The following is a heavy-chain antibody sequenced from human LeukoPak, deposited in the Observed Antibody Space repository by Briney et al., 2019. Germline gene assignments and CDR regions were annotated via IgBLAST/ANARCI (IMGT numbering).Heavy chain of an antibody. V-gene: IGHV4-34*01. CDR3: ARDMIVGGLGAFDI. J-gene: IGHJ3*02. CDR2: INHGGYT. CDR1: GGSFTDYY. Sequence: SETLSLTCAVYGGSFTDYYRTWIRQPPGKGLEWIGEINHGGYTNYSPTLKSRVTLSVDTSKNQFSLKLSSVTAADTAVYFCARDMIVGGLGAFDIWGQGTIVTVSS. D-gene: IGHD3-22*01.